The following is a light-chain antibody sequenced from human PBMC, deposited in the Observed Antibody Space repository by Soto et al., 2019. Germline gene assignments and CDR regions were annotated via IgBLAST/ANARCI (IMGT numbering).Light chain of an antibody. J-gene: IGKJ4*01. CDR2: DAS. CDR3: QQLSSYPST. V-gene: IGKV1-9*01. CDR1: QDSTKY. Sequence: IQLTQSPSSLSASVGDRVTITCRASQDSTKYLAWYQQKPGKAPNLLIYDASTLHSGVPSRFSGSGARTDFTLPVSGLQPEDFATYYCQQLSSYPSTFGGGTKVAIK.